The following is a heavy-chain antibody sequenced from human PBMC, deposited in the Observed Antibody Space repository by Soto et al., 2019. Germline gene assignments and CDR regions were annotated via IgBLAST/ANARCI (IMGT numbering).Heavy chain of an antibody. CDR1: GGTFSSYA. J-gene: IGHJ6*02. CDR3: ARGLDYHGIDG. D-gene: IGHD3-9*01. V-gene: IGHV1-69*01. Sequence: QVQLVQSGAEVQKPGSSVKVSCKASGGTFSSYAISWVRQAPGQGLEWMGGITPIFGTANYAQKFQVRVTSTAHEATSTAYMELSCLRYEATDVYDCARGLDYHGIDGWCEGNTVT. CDR2: ITPIFGTA.